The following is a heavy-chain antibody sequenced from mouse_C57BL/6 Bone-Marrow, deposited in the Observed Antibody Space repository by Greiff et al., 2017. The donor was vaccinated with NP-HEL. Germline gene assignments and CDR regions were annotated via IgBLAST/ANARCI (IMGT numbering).Heavy chain of an antibody. CDR3: ARDDYDPFLDY. CDR1: GYSITSGYY. CDR2: ISYDGSN. J-gene: IGHJ2*01. V-gene: IGHV3-6*01. Sequence: EVQLQESGPGLVKPSQSLSLTCSVTGYSITSGYYWNWIRQFPGNKLEWMGYISYDGSNNYNPSLQNRISITRDTSKNQFFLKLNAVTTEDTATYYCARDDYDPFLDYWGQGTTLTVSS. D-gene: IGHD2-4*01.